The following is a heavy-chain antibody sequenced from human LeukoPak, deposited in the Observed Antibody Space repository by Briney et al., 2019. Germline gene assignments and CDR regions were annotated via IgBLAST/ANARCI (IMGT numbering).Heavy chain of an antibody. V-gene: IGHV3-23*01. CDR2: ISGSGGST. J-gene: IGHJ4*02. Sequence: GGSLRLSCAASGFTFSSYAMSWVRQAPGKGLEWVSAISGSGGSTYYADSVKGRFTISRDNSKNTLYLQMNSLRAEDTAVYYCASDIVVVPAAKGVDDYWGQGTLVTVSS. CDR3: ASDIVVVPAAKGVDDY. D-gene: IGHD2-2*01. CDR1: GFTFSSYA.